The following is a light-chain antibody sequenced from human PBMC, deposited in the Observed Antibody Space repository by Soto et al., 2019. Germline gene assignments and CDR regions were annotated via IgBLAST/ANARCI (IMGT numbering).Light chain of an antibody. CDR3: QQYGGVPYT. J-gene: IGKJ2*01. CDR2: GAS. V-gene: IGKV3-20*01. CDR1: ESISRDY. Sequence: ESVLTQSPLTLSWSPGQRATLSCRSSESISRDYLAWYQQRLGQAPRLLIYGASSGATGIPDRFSGSGSGTDFTLTISRLEPEDFAIYYCQQYGGVPYTFGQGTKVDIK.